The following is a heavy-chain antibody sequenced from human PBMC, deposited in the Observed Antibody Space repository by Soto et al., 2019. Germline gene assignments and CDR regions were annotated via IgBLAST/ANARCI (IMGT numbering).Heavy chain of an antibody. J-gene: IGHJ6*02. D-gene: IGHD6-13*01. CDR3: ARDPYSSSHGSLRGGYGMDV. Sequence: QVQLQESGPGLVKPSETLSLTCSVSGGSISSNYWSWIRQPPGKGLEWIGYIYYSGSTNYNPSLTSRVTISADTSKNQFSLKLSTGTAADTAVYYCARDPYSSSHGSLRGGYGMDVWGQGTTVTVSS. CDR1: GGSISSNY. V-gene: IGHV4-59*01. CDR2: IYYSGST.